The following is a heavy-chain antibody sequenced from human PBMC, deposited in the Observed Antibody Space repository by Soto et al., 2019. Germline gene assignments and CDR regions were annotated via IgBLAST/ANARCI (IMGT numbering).Heavy chain of an antibody. J-gene: IGHJ4*02. D-gene: IGHD3-10*01. CDR3: ATGYGSGRTHLDS. V-gene: IGHV1-69*02. Sequence: QVQLVQSGAEVKKPGSSVTVSCTASGGTFNSYTINWVRQAPGQRLEWVGRVNPIVGMSSSASKFQGRVTMTAAKSPTKAKMDLPGRKSEDTAVYYGATGYGSGRTHLDSWGQGTRATV. CDR2: VNPIVGMS. CDR1: GGTFNSYT.